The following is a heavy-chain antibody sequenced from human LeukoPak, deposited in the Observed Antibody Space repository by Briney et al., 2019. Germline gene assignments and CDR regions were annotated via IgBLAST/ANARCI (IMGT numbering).Heavy chain of an antibody. CDR1: GSSFTSYW. CDR2: IYPGDSDT. CDR3: ARHGYSSSWYFSHLPSYYYYYGMDV. J-gene: IGHJ6*02. Sequence: GESLKISCKGSGSSFTSYWIGWVRQMPGKGLEWMGIIYPGDSDTRYSPSFQGQVTISADKSIRTAYLQWSSLKASDTAMYYCARHGYSSSWYFSHLPSYYYYYGMDVWGQGTTVTVSS. V-gene: IGHV5-51*01. D-gene: IGHD6-13*01.